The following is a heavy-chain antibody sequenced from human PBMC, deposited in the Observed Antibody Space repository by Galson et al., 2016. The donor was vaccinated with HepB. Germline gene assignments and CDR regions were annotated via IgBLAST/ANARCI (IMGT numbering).Heavy chain of an antibody. Sequence: SETLSLTCSVSGASISATAYYWGWIRQSPGKGLEWIGDFYFSGKTYYNPSLKSRVTISVDTSKNQFSLDVTSVTAADTARYYCSSRVGNGSGNLRYWGQGTTVTVSS. D-gene: IGHD3-10*01. CDR2: FYFSGKT. CDR3: SSRVGNGSGNLRY. J-gene: IGHJ4*02. CDR1: GASISATAYY. V-gene: IGHV4-39*07.